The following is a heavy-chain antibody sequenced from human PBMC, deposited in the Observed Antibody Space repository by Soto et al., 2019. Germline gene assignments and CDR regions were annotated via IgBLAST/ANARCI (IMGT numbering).Heavy chain of an antibody. J-gene: IGHJ4*02. V-gene: IGHV4-59*01. D-gene: IGHD5-18*01. CDR1: GGSISSYY. CDR2: IYYSGST. CDR3: ARGGPRGQLWFGY. Sequence: SETLSLTCTVSGGSISSYYWSWIRQPPGKGLEWIGYIYYSGSTNYNPSLKSRVTISVDTSKNQFSLKLSSVTAADTAVYYCARGGPRGQLWFGYWGQGTLVTVSS.